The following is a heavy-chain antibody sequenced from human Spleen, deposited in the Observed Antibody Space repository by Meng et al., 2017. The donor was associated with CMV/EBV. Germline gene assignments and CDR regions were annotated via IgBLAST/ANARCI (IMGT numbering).Heavy chain of an antibody. V-gene: IGHV2-5*01. CDR1: FSLTASGVG. J-gene: IGHJ4*02. Sequence: FSLTASGVGVGWIRQPPGKALEWLALIYWNDDTRYNPSLNSRLTITKDTSKNQVVLTMTNMDPVDTATYYCAHRRPDQRWLHTDFDYWGQGILVTVSS. CDR2: IYWNDDT. CDR3: AHRRPDQRWLHTDFDY. D-gene: IGHD5-24*01.